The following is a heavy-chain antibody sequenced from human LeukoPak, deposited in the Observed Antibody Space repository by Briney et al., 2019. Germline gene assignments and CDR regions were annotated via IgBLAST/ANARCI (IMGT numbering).Heavy chain of an antibody. CDR3: ARDRCSSSSCYIRDAFDI. J-gene: IGHJ3*02. CDR1: GYTFTGYY. V-gene: IGHV1-2*02. CDR2: INPNSGGT. D-gene: IGHD2-2*02. Sequence: VASVRVSCTASGYTFTGYYIHWVRQAPGQGLEWMGWINPNSGGTNYAQKFQGRVTMTRDTSISTAYMELSRLRSDDTAVYYCARDRCSSSSCYIRDAFDIWGQGTMVTVSS.